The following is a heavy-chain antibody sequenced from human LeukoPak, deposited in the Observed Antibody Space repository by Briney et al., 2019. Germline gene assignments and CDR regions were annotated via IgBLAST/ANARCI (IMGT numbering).Heavy chain of an antibody. CDR3: ARDVGHYGDYDAFDI. CDR1: GYTFTSYY. V-gene: IGHV1-46*01. Sequence: ASVKVSCKASGYTFTSYYMHWVRQAPGQGLEWMGIINPSGGSTSYAQKLQGRVTMTRDTSTSTVYMELSSLRSEDTAVYYCARDVGHYGDYDAFDIWGQGTMVTVSS. J-gene: IGHJ3*02. CDR2: INPSGGST. D-gene: IGHD4-17*01.